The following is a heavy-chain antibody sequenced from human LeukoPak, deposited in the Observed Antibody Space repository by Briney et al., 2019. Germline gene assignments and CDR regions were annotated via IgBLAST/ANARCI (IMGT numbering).Heavy chain of an antibody. Sequence: ASVKVSCKASGDTFTSYDINWVRQATGQGLEWMGWMNPNSGNTGYAQNFQGRVTMTRNTSISTAYMELSSLRSEDTAVYYCARVPITTIVGGLDVWGQGTTVTVSS. J-gene: IGHJ6*02. CDR2: MNPNSGNT. CDR3: ARVPITTIVGGLDV. V-gene: IGHV1-8*01. D-gene: IGHD5-24*01. CDR1: GDTFTSYD.